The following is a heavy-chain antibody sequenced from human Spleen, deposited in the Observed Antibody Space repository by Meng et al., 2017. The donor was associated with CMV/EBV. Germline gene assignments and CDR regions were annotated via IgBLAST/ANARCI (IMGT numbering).Heavy chain of an antibody. CDR1: GGTFSSYA. Sequence: SVKVSCKASGGTFSSYAISWVRQAPGQGLEWMGGIIPILGIANYAQKFQGKVTITADKSTSTAYMELSSLRSEDTAVYYCARDPREAYCGGDCYSNWGQGTLVTVSS. CDR2: IIPILGIA. CDR3: ARDPREAYCGGDCYSN. J-gene: IGHJ4*02. D-gene: IGHD2-21*01. V-gene: IGHV1-69*10.